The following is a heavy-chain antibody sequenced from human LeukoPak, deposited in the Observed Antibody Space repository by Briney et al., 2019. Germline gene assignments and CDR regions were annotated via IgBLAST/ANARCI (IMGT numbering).Heavy chain of an antibody. CDR3: AKTVGYSKHIFDY. Sequence: WGSLRLSCAASGFTFSSYAMSWVRQAPGKGLEWVSAISGSGGSTYYADSVKGRFTISRDNSKNTLYLQMNSLRAEDTAVYYCAKTVGYSKHIFDYWGQGTLVTVSS. V-gene: IGHV3-23*01. CDR2: ISGSGGST. D-gene: IGHD3-22*01. CDR1: GFTFSSYA. J-gene: IGHJ4*02.